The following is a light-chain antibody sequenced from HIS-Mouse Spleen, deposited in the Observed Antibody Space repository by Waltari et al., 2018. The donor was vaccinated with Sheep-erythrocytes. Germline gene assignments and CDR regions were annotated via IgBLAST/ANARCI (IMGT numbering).Light chain of an antibody. CDR3: CSYAGSSTPWV. Sequence: QSALTQPASVSGSPGQSITISCPGTSRDVGSYNLVSWYPPHPGKAPQLMMYEGSKRPSGVSNRFSGSKSGNTASLTISWLQAEDEADYYCCSYAGSSTPWVFGGGTKLTVL. CDR1: SRDVGSYNL. V-gene: IGLV2-23*01. J-gene: IGLJ3*02. CDR2: EGS.